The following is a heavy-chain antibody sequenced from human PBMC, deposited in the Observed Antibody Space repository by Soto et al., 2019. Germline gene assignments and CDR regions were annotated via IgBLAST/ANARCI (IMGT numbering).Heavy chain of an antibody. D-gene: IGHD3-9*01. V-gene: IGHV3-30*18. CDR2: ISYDGSNK. Sequence: HPGGTLRLYCSASGFTFSSYGMHWVRQAPGKGLEWVAVISYDGSNKYYADSVKGRFTISRDKSKNTLYLQMNSLRAEDTAVYYCAKDLFGVVDYDILTGYYTTAVDYWGLGTLVTVSS. CDR1: GFTFSSYG. CDR3: AKDLFGVVDYDILTGYYTTAVDY. J-gene: IGHJ4*02.